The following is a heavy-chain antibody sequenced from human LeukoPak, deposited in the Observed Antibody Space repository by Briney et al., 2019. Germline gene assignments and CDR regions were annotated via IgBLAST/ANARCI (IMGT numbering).Heavy chain of an antibody. J-gene: IGHJ6*04. D-gene: IGHD3-16*02. V-gene: IGHV4-4*07. CDR3: ARALQYHDXVWGSYRYQDV. Sequence: PSETLSLTXTVSGGSISSYYWSWIRQPAGKGLEWIGRIYTSGSTNYNPSLKSRVTMSVGTSKNQFSLELSSVTAADTAVYYCARALQYHDXVWGSYRYQDVWGKGTTVTVSS. CDR2: IYTSGST. CDR1: GGSISSYY.